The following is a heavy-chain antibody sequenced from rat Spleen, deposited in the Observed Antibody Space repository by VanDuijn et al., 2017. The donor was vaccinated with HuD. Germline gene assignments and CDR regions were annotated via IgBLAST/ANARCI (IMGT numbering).Heavy chain of an antibody. CDR2: INYSGST. J-gene: IGHJ4*01. Sequence: EVQLQESGPGLVKPSQSLSLTCSVTGYSITSNYWAWIRKFPGNKMEWLGYINYSGSTIYNPSLQSRISITRDTSKNQFFLQLNSITSEDTATYYCARRLTGSSHVMDAWGQGASVTVSS. V-gene: IGHV3-1*01. CDR3: ARRLTGSSHVMDA. D-gene: IGHD5-1*01. CDR1: GYSITSNY.